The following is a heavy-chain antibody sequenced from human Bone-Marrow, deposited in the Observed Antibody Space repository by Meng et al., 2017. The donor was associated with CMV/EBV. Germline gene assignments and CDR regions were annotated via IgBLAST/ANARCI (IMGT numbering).Heavy chain of an antibody. CDR2: INSDGSST. D-gene: IGHD3-10*01. J-gene: IGHJ6*02. CDR3: AKKRSGSGYYYYGMDV. CDR1: GFTFSSYW. Sequence: GESLKISCAASGFTFSSYWMHWVRQAPGKGLVWVSRINSDGSSTSYADSVKGRFTISRDNSKNTLYLQMNSLRAEDTAVYYCAKKRSGSGYYYYGMDVWGQGTTVTVSS. V-gene: IGHV3-74*01.